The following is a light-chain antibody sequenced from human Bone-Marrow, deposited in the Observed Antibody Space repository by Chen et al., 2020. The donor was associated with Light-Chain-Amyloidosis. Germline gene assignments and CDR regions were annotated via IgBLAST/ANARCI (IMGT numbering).Light chain of an antibody. CDR2: TAS. J-gene: IGKJ3*01. CDR1: QSIFSN. Sequence: DIQMTQSPSSLSASVGDRVTITCRASQSIFSNLNCYQHKPGKAPKLLISTASRLQSGVPSRFSGSGYGTDFTLTISRLQPEDLATYYCQQSYSTLGVTFGPGTKVDIK. CDR3: QQSYSTLGVT. V-gene: IGKV1-39*01.